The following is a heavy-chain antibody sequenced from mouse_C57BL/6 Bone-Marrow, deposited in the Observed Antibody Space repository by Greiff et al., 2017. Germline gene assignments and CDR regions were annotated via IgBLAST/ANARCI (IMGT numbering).Heavy chain of an antibody. J-gene: IGHJ2*01. D-gene: IGHD2-4*01. CDR3: ARKGIYYDYFDY. CDR2: IWSGGST. V-gene: IGHV2-2*02. Sequence: VQLQQSGPGLVQPSQSLSITCTVSGFSLTSYGVHWVRQSPGKGLAWLGVIWSGGSTDYNAAFTSRLSISKDNSKSQVFFKMNSLQANDTAIYYCARKGIYYDYFDYWGQGTTLTVSS. CDR1: GFSLTSYG.